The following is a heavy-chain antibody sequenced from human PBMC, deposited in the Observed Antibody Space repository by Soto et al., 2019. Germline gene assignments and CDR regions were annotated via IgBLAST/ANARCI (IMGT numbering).Heavy chain of an antibody. V-gene: IGHV3-66*01. CDR2: IYSGGST. CDR1: GFTVSSNY. CDR3: ARVSYDFWSGNYYYYMDV. D-gene: IGHD3-3*01. J-gene: IGHJ6*03. Sequence: GGSLRLSCAASGFTVSSNYMSWVRQAPGKGLEWVSVIYSGGSTYYADSVKGRFTISRDNSKNTLYLQMNSLRAEDTAVYYCARVSYDFWSGNYYYYMDVWGKGTTVTVSS.